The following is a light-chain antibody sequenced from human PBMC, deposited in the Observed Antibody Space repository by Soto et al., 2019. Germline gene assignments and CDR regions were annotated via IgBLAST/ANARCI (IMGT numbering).Light chain of an antibody. CDR1: QSISSY. V-gene: IGKV1-39*01. CDR3: QQSYSTSPYT. J-gene: IGKJ2*01. CDR2: AAS. Sequence: DIQMTQSPSSLSASVGDRVTITCRASQSISSYLNWYQQKPGKAPKLLIYAASSLQSGVPSRFSGSGSGTDLTLTISSLQPEDFATYYCQQSYSTSPYTFGQGTKLEIK.